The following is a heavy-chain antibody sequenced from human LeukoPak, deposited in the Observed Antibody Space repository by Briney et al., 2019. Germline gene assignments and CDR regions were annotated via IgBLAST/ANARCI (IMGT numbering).Heavy chain of an antibody. CDR2: IRSKAYGGTT. J-gene: IGHJ6*03. V-gene: IGHV3-49*04. CDR1: GFTFSSHA. CDR3: TRDLEMYYYYYMDV. Sequence: GGSLRLSCAASGFTFSSHAMSWVRQAPGKGLEWVGFIRSKAYGGTTEYAASVKGRFTISRDDSKSIAYLQMNSLKTEDTAVYYCTRDLEMYYYYYMDVWGKGTTVTVSS. D-gene: IGHD5-24*01.